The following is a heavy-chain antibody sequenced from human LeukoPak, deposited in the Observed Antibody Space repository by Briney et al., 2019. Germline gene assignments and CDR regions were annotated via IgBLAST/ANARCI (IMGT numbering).Heavy chain of an antibody. J-gene: IGHJ3*02. CDR2: ISGSGGST. Sequence: GGSLRLSCAASGFTFSSYAMSWVRQAPGKGLEWVSAISGSGGSTYYADSVKGRFTISRDNAKNSLYLQMNSLRAEDTAVYYCARDPDSSGYYYGAFDIWGQGTMVTVSS. D-gene: IGHD3-22*01. V-gene: IGHV3-23*01. CDR1: GFTFSSYA. CDR3: ARDPDSSGYYYGAFDI.